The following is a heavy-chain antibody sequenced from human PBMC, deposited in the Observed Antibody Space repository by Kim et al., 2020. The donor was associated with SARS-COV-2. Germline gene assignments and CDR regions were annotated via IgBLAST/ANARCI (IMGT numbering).Heavy chain of an antibody. Sequence: SETLSLTCAVYGGSFSGYYWSWIRQPPGKGLEWIGEINHSGSTNYNPSLKSRVTISVDTSKNQFSLKLSSVTAADTAVYYCARSWDTAMFHWYFDLWGRGTLVTVSS. CDR2: INHSGST. V-gene: IGHV4-34*01. CDR3: ARSWDTAMFHWYFDL. J-gene: IGHJ2*01. CDR1: GGSFSGYY. D-gene: IGHD5-18*01.